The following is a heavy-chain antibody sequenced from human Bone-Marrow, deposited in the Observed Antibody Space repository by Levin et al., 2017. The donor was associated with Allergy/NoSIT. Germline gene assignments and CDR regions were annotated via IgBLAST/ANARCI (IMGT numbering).Heavy chain of an antibody. CDR1: GGSISSSSYY. CDR3: ARQISEFRYDYVWGSYRTSNQFDY. D-gene: IGHD3-16*02. CDR2: IYYSGST. V-gene: IGHV4-39*01. Sequence: PSETLSLTCTVSGGSISSSSYYWGWIRQPPGKGLEWIGSIYYSGSTYYNPSLKSRVTISVDTSKNQFSLKLSSVTAADTAVYYCARQISEFRYDYVWGSYRTSNQFDYWGQGTLVTVSS. J-gene: IGHJ4*02.